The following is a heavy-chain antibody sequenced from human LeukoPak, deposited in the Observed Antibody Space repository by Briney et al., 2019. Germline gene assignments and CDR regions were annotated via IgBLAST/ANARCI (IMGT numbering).Heavy chain of an antibody. V-gene: IGHV4-4*07. CDR3: ARGGTYRAYCGGDCYSTRGALGL. D-gene: IGHD2-21*02. CDR2: LYTNGST. J-gene: IGHJ2*01. Sequence: SETLSLTCGVSGASISNYYWSWIRQPAGKGLEWIGRLYTNGSTNYNPSLKSRVTISVDTSKNQFSLKLSSVTAADTAVYYCARGGTYRAYCGGDCYSTRGALGLWGRGTLVTVSS. CDR1: GASISNYY.